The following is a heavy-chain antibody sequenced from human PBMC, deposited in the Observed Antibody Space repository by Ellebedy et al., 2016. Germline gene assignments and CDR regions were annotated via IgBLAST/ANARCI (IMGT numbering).Heavy chain of an antibody. Sequence: GESLKISXAASAFMFSSYSMNWVRQSPGKGLEWVAFISYDGSNKYYADSVKGRFTISRDNSKTTLYLQMNSLKTEDTAVYYCTTDVDYYNSWGQGTLVTVSS. CDR1: AFMFSSYS. V-gene: IGHV3-30*03. D-gene: IGHD3-10*01. CDR2: ISYDGSNK. J-gene: IGHJ5*02. CDR3: TTDVDYYNS.